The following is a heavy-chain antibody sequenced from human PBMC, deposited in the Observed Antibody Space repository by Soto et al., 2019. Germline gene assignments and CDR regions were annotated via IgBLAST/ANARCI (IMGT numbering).Heavy chain of an antibody. CDR3: ARALATMVRGVISYYGMDV. Sequence: QVQLVQSGAEVKKPGSSVKVSCKASGGTFSSYAISWVRQAPGQGLEWMGGIIPIFGTANYAQKFQGRVTITADESTSTAYMELSSLRSEDTVVYYCARALATMVRGVISYYGMDVWGQGTTVTVSS. CDR2: IIPIFGTA. CDR1: GGTFSSYA. D-gene: IGHD3-10*01. J-gene: IGHJ6*02. V-gene: IGHV1-69*12.